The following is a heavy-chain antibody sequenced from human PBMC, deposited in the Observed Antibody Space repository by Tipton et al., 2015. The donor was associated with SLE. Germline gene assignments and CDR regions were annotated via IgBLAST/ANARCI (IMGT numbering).Heavy chain of an antibody. CDR3: AAGSGYYPYYYYYLDV. D-gene: IGHD3-3*01. CDR1: GFTFSSYW. V-gene: IGHV3-7*01. J-gene: IGHJ6*03. CDR2: IKQDGSEK. Sequence: SLRLSCAASGFTFSSYWMSWVRQAPGKGLEWVANIKQDGSEKYYVDSVKGRFTISRDNAKNSLYLQMNSLRAGDTAVYYCAAGSGYYPYYYYYLDVWGKGTTVTVSS.